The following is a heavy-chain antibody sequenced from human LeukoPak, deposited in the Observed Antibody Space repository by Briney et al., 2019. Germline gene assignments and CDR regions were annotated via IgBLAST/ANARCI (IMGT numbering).Heavy chain of an antibody. CDR1: GGSLSSHY. CDR2: IYYSGGT. J-gene: IGHJ4*01. V-gene: IGHV4-59*11. CDR3: ARGPLPIVGTPGVDY. D-gene: IGHD1-26*01. Sequence: PSETLSLTCSVSGGSLSSHYWSWIRQSPGKGLEWIGYIYYSGGTNYKPSLKSRVTISVDTSRNQFSLKLSSVTAADTAIYYCARGPLPIVGTPGVDYWGRGTQVVVSS.